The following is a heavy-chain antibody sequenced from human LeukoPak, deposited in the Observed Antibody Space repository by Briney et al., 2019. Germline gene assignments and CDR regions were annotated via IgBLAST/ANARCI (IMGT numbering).Heavy chain of an antibody. CDR2: ISGSGGST. Sequence: GGSLRLSCAASGFTFSSYAMSWVRQAPGKGLEWVSAISGSGGSTYYADSVKGRFTISRDNAKNSLYLQMNSLRAEDTAVYYCAREVLAGYFDYWGQGTLVTVSS. CDR3: AREVLAGYFDY. J-gene: IGHJ4*02. CDR1: GFTFSSYA. V-gene: IGHV3-23*01.